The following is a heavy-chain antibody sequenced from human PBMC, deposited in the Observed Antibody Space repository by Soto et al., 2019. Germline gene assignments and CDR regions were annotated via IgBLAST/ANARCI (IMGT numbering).Heavy chain of an antibody. V-gene: IGHV3-48*02. CDR3: ARDPRHSIRGVTIGWFDP. CDR1: GFTFSDYS. CDR2: ISSSGSTI. D-gene: IGHD3-3*01. J-gene: IGHJ5*02. Sequence: PGGSLRLSCGASGFTFSDYSINWVRQAPGKGLEWVSYISSSGSTIYYGDSVKGRFTIPRDNAKNSLYLQMNSLRDEDTAVYYCARDPRHSIRGVTIGWFDPWGQGTLVTVSS.